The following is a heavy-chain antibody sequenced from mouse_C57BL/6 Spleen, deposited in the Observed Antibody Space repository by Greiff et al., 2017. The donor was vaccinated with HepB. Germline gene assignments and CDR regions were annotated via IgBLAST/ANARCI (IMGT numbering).Heavy chain of an antibody. D-gene: IGHD1-1*01. CDR3: ARHGDYYGSPWFAY. Sequence: VKLMESGPGLVAPSQSLSITWTVSGFSLTSYGVHWVRQPPGKGLEWLVVIWSDGSTTYNSALKSRLSISKDNSKSQVFLKMNSLQTDDTAMYYCARHGDYYGSPWFAYWGQGTLVTVSA. CDR2: IWSDGST. CDR1: GFSLTSYG. J-gene: IGHJ3*01. V-gene: IGHV2-6-1*01.